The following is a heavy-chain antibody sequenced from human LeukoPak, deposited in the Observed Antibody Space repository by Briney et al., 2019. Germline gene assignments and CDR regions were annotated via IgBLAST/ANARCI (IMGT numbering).Heavy chain of an antibody. CDR2: ISGSGGST. V-gene: IGHV3-23*01. CDR3: ARDRHIVVVPAAMPAKAFDI. Sequence: QAGGTLSLSCAASGFTFSSYAMSWVRQAQGNGLEWVSAISGSGGSTYYADSVKGRFTISRDNSKNTLYLQMNSLRAEDTAVYYCARDRHIVVVPAAMPAKAFDIWGQGTMVTVSS. CDR1: GFTFSSYA. D-gene: IGHD2-2*01. J-gene: IGHJ3*02.